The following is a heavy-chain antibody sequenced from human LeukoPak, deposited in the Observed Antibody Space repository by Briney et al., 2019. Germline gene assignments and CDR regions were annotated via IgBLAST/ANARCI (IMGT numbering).Heavy chain of an antibody. V-gene: IGHV1-69*01. CDR1: GGTFSSYA. Sequence: ASVKVSCKASGGTFSSYAISWVRQAPGQGLEWMGGFIPIFGTANYAQKFQGRVTITADESTSTAYMELSSLRSEDTAVYYCARDLGQWTYYFDYWGQGTLVTVSS. J-gene: IGHJ4*02. CDR2: FIPIFGTA. CDR3: ARDLGQWTYYFDY. D-gene: IGHD3-16*01.